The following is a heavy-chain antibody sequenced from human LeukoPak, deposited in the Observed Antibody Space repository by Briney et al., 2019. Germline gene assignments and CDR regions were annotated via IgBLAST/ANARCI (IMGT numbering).Heavy chain of an antibody. CDR3: ARVPSFRSSWGGYYYYYMDV. J-gene: IGHJ6*03. CDR2: ISAYNGNT. V-gene: IGHV1-18*01. D-gene: IGHD6-13*01. Sequence: ASVKVSCKASGYTFTTYGISWVRQAPGQGLEWMGWISAYNGNTNYAQKLQGRVTMTTDTSTSTAYMKLRSLRSDDTAVYYCARVPSFRSSWGGYYYYYMDVWGKGTTVTVSS. CDR1: GYTFTTYG.